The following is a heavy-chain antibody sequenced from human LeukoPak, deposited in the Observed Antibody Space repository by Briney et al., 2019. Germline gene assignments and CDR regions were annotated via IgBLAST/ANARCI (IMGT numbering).Heavy chain of an antibody. J-gene: IGHJ5*02. D-gene: IGHD3-22*01. CDR3: ANALSGSGYQWKQLWLDP. CDR1: GFTFSSYA. CDR2: ISGSGGST. V-gene: IGHV3-23*01. Sequence: GGSLRLSCAASGFTFSSYAMSWVRQAPGKGLEWVSAISGSGGSTYYADSVKGRFTISRDNSKNTLYLQMNSLRAEDTAVYYCANALSGSGYQWKQLWLDPWGQGTLVTVSS.